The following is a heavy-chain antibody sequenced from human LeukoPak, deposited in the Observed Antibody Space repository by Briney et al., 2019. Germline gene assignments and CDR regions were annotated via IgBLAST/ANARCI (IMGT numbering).Heavy chain of an antibody. CDR3: AKYLLSDYGAPSDAFDI. D-gene: IGHD4-17*01. V-gene: IGHV3-23*01. J-gene: IGHJ3*02. Sequence: GGSLRLSCAASGFTFSSYAMSWVRQAPGKGLEWVSTISGSGGGTYYADSVKGRFTISRDNSKNTLWLQMNSLRAEDTAVYYCAKYLLSDYGAPSDAFDIMVQGTMVTVSS. CDR1: GFTFSSYA. CDR2: ISGSGGGT.